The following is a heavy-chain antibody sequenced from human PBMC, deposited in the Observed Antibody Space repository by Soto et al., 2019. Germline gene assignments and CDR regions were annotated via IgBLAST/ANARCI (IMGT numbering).Heavy chain of an antibody. Sequence: QVQLVEAGGGVVQPGGSLRLSCAASGFTFSTYSMPWVRQAPGKGLEWLAVISSDGSKTYYADSVKGRFTISRDNSKNTLYLKMNSLRPDDTAVYYCARDPLPLTYEAYYIAYWGQGALVTVSS. J-gene: IGHJ4*02. CDR1: GFTFSTYS. D-gene: IGHD3-22*01. CDR3: ARDPLPLTYEAYYIAY. V-gene: IGHV3-30-3*01. CDR2: ISSDGSKT.